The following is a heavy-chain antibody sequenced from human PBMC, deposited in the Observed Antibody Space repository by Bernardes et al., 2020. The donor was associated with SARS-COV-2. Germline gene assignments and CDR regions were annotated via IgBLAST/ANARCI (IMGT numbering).Heavy chain of an antibody. Sequence: GGSLSLSCSASGFTFSDHYIDWLRQPPGKGPQWVGRSRGKGDRYTTEYASFVKVIFTSSIDDSKNLVYLQMNSLKIEVTAVYYCARDQYRPDYYYGFDVWGKGTIDTVSP. CDR1: GFTFSDHY. V-gene: IGHV3-72*01. CDR2: SRGKGDRYTT. J-gene: IGHJ6*04. CDR3: ARDQYRPDYYYGFDV. D-gene: IGHD3-16*02.